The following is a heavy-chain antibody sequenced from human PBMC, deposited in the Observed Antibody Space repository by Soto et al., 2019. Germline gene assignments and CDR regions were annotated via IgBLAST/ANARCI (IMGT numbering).Heavy chain of an antibody. Sequence: HPGGSLRLSCTASGFNFKNYNMNWLRQAPGKGLECVAYISGNSRTIYYVDSVKGRFTISRDNAANSVFLQMNSLRVEDTSVYYCASGPWELDYWGQGTLVTVSS. CDR3: ASGPWELDY. J-gene: IGHJ4*02. CDR1: GFNFKNYN. CDR2: ISGNSRTI. D-gene: IGHD3-10*01. V-gene: IGHV3-48*01.